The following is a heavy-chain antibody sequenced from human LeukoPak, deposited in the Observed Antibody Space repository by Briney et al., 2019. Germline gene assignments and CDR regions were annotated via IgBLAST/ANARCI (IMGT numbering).Heavy chain of an antibody. J-gene: IGHJ5*02. Sequence: ASGKVSCKASGYIFSYFGINWVRQAPGQGLEWMGWISGYNGYTKYAHKLQGRVTMTTDTSTSTAHMELRSLRSDDPAVYYCARVSPHRKMSYGNQNWFDTWGQGTLVTVSS. V-gene: IGHV1-18*01. CDR3: ARVSPHRKMSYGNQNWFDT. D-gene: IGHD3-16*01. CDR1: GYIFSYFG. CDR2: ISGYNGYT.